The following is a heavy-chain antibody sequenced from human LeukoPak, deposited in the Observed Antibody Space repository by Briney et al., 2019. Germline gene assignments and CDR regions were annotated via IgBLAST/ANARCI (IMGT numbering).Heavy chain of an antibody. V-gene: IGHV5-51*01. D-gene: IGHD3-16*01. CDR2: IYPGDSDT. Sequence: GESLQISCKGSGYNFTIYWIGWVRQMPGKGLEWMGIIYPGDSDTRYSPSFQGQVTISADKSISTAYLQWSSLKASDTAMYYCAIFDFLFGEIDNWFDPWGQGTQVTVSS. CDR3: AIFDFLFGEIDNWFDP. CDR1: GYNFTIYW. J-gene: IGHJ5*02.